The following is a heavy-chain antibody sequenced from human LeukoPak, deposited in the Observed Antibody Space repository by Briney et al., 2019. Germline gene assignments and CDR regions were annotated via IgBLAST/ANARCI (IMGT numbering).Heavy chain of an antibody. CDR1: GFTFSSYA. CDR2: ISGSGGST. J-gene: IGHJ4*02. V-gene: IGHV3-23*01. Sequence: GGSLRLSCAASGFTFSSYAMSWVRQAPGKGLERVSAISGSGGSTYYADSVKGRFTISRDNSKNTLYLQMNSLRAEDTAVYYCAKDFLWFGTQPDYWGQGTLVTVSS. CDR3: AKDFLWFGTQPDY. D-gene: IGHD3-10*01.